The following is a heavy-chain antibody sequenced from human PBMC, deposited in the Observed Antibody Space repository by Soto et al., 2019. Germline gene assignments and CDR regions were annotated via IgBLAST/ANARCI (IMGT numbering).Heavy chain of an antibody. D-gene: IGHD4-4*01. CDR1: GYTFTSYD. CDR2: MNPNSGNT. V-gene: IGHV1-8*01. CDR3: AKDLYSNYGDAFDI. Sequence: QVQLVQSGAEVKKPGASVKVSCKASGYTFTSYDINWVRQATGQGLEWMGWMNPNSGNTGYAQKFQGRVTMTRNTSISTAYMELSSLGSEDTAVYYCAKDLYSNYGDAFDIWGQGTMVTVSS. J-gene: IGHJ3*02.